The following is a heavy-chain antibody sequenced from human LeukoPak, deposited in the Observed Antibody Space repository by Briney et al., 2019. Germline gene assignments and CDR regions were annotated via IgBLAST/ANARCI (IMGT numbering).Heavy chain of an antibody. CDR3: ARSELLWFGGVNSGFDY. CDR1: GLIFINYG. J-gene: IGHJ4*02. D-gene: IGHD3-10*01. Sequence: PGGSLRLSCAASGLIFINYGMHWVRQAPGKGLEWVAFIQNDVVTKYYADSVNGRFTISRDNSRDTLYLQMNSLRVEDTAVYYCARSELLWFGGVNSGFDYWGQGTLVTVSS. CDR2: IQNDVVTK. V-gene: IGHV3-30*19.